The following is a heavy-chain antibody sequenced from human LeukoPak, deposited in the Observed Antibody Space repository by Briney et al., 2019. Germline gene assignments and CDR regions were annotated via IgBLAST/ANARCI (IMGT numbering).Heavy chain of an antibody. Sequence: GGSLRLSCAASGFTFDDYTMHWVRQAPGKGLEWVSLISWDGGSTYYADSVKGRFTISRDNSKNSLYLQMNSLRTEDTALYYCAKDWGGNYYFDYWGQGTLVTVSS. CDR1: GFTFDDYT. J-gene: IGHJ4*02. D-gene: IGHD3-16*01. CDR3: AKDWGGNYYFDY. V-gene: IGHV3-43*01. CDR2: ISWDGGST.